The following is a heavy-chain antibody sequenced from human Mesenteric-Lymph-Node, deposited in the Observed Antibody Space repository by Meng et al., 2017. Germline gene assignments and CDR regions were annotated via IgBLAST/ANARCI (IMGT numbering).Heavy chain of an antibody. J-gene: IGHJ4*02. CDR1: GYTFTSYD. CDR2: MNPNSGNT. Sequence: VPLVQAGAEVKKPWASVKVSCKASGYTFTSYDITWVRQATGQGLEWMGWMNPNSGNTGYAQKFQGRVTMTRNTSISTAYMELSSLRSEDTAVYYCARDIRPLITMIEFDYWGQGTLVTVSS. V-gene: IGHV1-8*01. CDR3: ARDIRPLITMIEFDY. D-gene: IGHD3-22*01.